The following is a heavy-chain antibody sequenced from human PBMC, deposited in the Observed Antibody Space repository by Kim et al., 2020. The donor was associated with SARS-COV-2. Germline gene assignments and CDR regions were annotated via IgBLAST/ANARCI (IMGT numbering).Heavy chain of an antibody. Sequence: GGSLRLSCAASGFTFSSYSMNWVRQAPGKGLEWVSSISSSSSYIYYADSVKGRFTISRDNAKNSLYLQMNSLRAEDTAVYYCARDAKIISLIIAAAGTHAFDIWGQGTMVTVSS. J-gene: IGHJ3*02. CDR3: ARDAKIISLIIAAAGTHAFDI. D-gene: IGHD6-13*01. CDR1: GFTFSSYS. V-gene: IGHV3-21*01. CDR2: ISSSSSYI.